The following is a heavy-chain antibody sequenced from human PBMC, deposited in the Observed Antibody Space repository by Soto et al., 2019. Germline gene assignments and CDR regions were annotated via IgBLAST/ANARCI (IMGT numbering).Heavy chain of an antibody. D-gene: IGHD6-13*01. Sequence: SETLSLTCTVSGGSISSGDYYWSWIRQPPGKGLEWIGCIYYSGSTYYNPSLKSRVTISVDTSKNQFSLKLSSVTAADTAVYYCARGVSQQLVPDYWGQGTLVTVS. CDR2: IYYSGST. V-gene: IGHV4-30-4*01. CDR1: GGSISSGDYY. J-gene: IGHJ4*02. CDR3: ARGVSQQLVPDY.